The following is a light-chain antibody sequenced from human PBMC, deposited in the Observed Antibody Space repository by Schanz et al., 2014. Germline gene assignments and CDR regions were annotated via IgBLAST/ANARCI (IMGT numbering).Light chain of an antibody. V-gene: IGKV3-15*01. CDR1: QSVSSN. Sequence: EIVMTQSPVTLSVSPGERATLSCWASQSVSSNLAWYQQKPGQAPRLLIYGSSNRATGVPARFSGSGSGTEFTLTISSLQSEDFAIYYCQQYIDWPRTFGQGTKLEI. CDR3: QQYIDWPRT. J-gene: IGKJ2*01. CDR2: GSS.